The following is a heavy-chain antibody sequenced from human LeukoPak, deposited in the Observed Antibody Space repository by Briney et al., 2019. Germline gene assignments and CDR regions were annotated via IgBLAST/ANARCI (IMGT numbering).Heavy chain of an antibody. CDR2: ISAYNGNT. Sequence: ASVKVSCKASGYTFTSYGISWVRQAPGQGLEWMGWISAYNGNTNHAQKLQGRVTMTTDTSTSTAYMELRSLRSDDTAVYYCARALPPDIVVVPAANTYMDVWGKGTTVTVSS. J-gene: IGHJ6*03. V-gene: IGHV1-18*01. CDR3: ARALPPDIVVVPAANTYMDV. CDR1: GYTFTSYG. D-gene: IGHD2-2*01.